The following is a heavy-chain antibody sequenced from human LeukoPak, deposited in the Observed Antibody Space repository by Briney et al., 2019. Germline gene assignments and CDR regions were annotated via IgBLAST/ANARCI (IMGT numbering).Heavy chain of an antibody. CDR2: IIPIFGTA. CDR1: GYTFTGYY. CDR3: ARGPPVEMATAYFDY. V-gene: IGHV1-69*13. J-gene: IGHJ4*02. Sequence: ASVKVSCKASGYTFTGYYMHWVRQAPGQGLEWMGGIIPIFGTANYAQKFQGRVTITADESTSTAYMELSSLRSEDTAVYYCARGPPVEMATAYFDYWGQGTLVTVSS. D-gene: IGHD5-24*01.